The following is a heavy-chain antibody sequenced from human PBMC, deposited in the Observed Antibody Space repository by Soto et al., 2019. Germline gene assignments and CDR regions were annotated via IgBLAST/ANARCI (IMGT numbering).Heavy chain of an antibody. D-gene: IGHD3-10*01. J-gene: IGHJ6*03. CDR1: GFTFSSYW. CDR2: IKQDGSEK. CDR3: ARSRGFGEGYYYYMDV. V-gene: IGHV3-7*01. Sequence: EVQLVESGGGLVQPGGSLRLSCAASGFTFSSYWMSWVRQAPGKGLEWVANIKQDGSEKYYVDSVKGRFTISRDNAKNSLYLQMNSLRAEDTAVYYCARSRGFGEGYYYYMDVWGKGTTVTVSS.